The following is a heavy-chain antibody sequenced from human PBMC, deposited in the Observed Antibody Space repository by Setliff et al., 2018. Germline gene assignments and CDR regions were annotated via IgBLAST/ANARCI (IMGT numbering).Heavy chain of an antibody. CDR1: GGSISSYY. J-gene: IGHJ4*02. V-gene: IGHV4-59*12. Sequence: SETLSLTCTVSGGSISSYYWSWIRQPPGKGLEWIGYIYYSGSTNYNPSLKSRVTISVDKSRNQFSLKMNSVTAADTAVYYCARGTSNGYNYWQFDYWGQGALVTVSS. D-gene: IGHD5-12*01. CDR2: IYYSGST. CDR3: ARGTSNGYNYWQFDY.